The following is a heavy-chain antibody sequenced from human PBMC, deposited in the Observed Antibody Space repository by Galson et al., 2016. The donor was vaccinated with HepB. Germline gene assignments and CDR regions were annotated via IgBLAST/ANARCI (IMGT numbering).Heavy chain of an antibody. D-gene: IGHD6-19*01. CDR3: ARDLGFSGQLDF. J-gene: IGHJ4*02. CDR2: INYNGDT. V-gene: IGHV4-4*02. CDR1: GGSINSPTW. Sequence: SETLSLTCAVSGGSINSPTWWSWVRQPPGKGLEWIGYINYNGDTYYNPSLKSRLDISRDTSKNQFSLSLKSVTAADTAVYYCARDLGFSGQLDFWGQGALVTVSS.